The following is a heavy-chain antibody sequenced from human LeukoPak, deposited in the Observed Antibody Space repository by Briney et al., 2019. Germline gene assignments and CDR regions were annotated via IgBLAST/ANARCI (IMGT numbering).Heavy chain of an antibody. Sequence: GGSLRLSCAPSGFTFSTAWMTWVRQAPGKGLEWLGNINQGGSVTNYVDSVKGRFTISRDNAKNTLYLQMSSLRVEDTAVYYCARDHHSGALDYWGQGTLVTVSS. CDR1: GFTFSTAW. D-gene: IGHD1-26*01. CDR3: ARDHHSGALDY. V-gene: IGHV3-7*01. CDR2: INQGGSVT. J-gene: IGHJ4*02.